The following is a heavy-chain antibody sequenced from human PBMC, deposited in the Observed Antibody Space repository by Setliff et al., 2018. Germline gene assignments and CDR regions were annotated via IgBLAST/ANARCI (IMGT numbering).Heavy chain of an antibody. Sequence: GESLKISCKGSGYRFTTYWIGWVRQMPGKGLEWMGIVFSGDSDTRYSPSFQGQVTMSADKSINTAYLQWSSLKASDTAMYYCARLGAPASHDAFDICGQGTMVTVSS. J-gene: IGHJ3*02. CDR1: GYRFTTYW. CDR3: ARLGAPASHDAFDI. V-gene: IGHV5-51*01. CDR2: VFSGDSDT. D-gene: IGHD6-25*01.